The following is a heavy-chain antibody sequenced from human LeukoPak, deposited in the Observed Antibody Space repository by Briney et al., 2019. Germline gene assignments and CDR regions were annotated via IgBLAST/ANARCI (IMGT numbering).Heavy chain of an antibody. CDR2: INPNSGGT. CDR3: ATVRQLRIPTVTDY. CDR1: GYTFTDYH. Sequence: ASVKVSCKASGYTFTDYHIYWVRQAPGQGLEWMGWINPNSGGTNYAQKFQGRVTMTRDTSIRTAYMELSGLRSEDTAVYYCATVRQLRIPTVTDYWGQGTLVTVSS. D-gene: IGHD4-11*01. J-gene: IGHJ4*02. V-gene: IGHV1-2*02.